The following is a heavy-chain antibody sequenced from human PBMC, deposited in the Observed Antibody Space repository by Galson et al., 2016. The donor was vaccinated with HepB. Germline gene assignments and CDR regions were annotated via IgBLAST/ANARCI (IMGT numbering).Heavy chain of an antibody. D-gene: IGHD3-3*01. Sequence: QSGAEVKTSGESLKISCRGSGYTFDSYWIGWVRQMPGKGLEWMGIIYPGDFDTRYVPSFQGQVTFSVDKSISTPYLQWSGLTASDTAIDYCTRSLTGSYDFWCAIYNYYAMDVWGQGTTVTVS. CDR2: IYPGDFDT. CDR1: GYTFDSYW. CDR3: TRSLTGSYDFWCAIYNYYAMDV. J-gene: IGHJ6*02. V-gene: IGHV5-51*01.